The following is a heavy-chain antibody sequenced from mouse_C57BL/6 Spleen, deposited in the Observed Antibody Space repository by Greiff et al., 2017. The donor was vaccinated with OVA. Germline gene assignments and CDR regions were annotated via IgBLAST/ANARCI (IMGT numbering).Heavy chain of an antibody. Sequence: EVQLQQSGPGLVKPSQSLSLTCSVTGYSITSGYYWNWIRQFPGNKLEWMGYISYDGSNNYNPTLKNRNSITRDTSKNQFFLKLNSVTTEDTATYYCARGDWDAYFDYWGQGTTLTVSS. D-gene: IGHD4-1*01. CDR1: GYSITSGYY. CDR3: ARGDWDAYFDY. CDR2: ISYDGSN. V-gene: IGHV3-6*01. J-gene: IGHJ2*01.